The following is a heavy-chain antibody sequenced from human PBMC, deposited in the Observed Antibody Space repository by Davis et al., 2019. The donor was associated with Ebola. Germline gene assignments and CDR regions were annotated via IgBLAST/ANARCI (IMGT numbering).Heavy chain of an antibody. J-gene: IGHJ4*01. CDR1: GGSISSYY. Sequence: SETLSLTCTVSGGSISSYYWSWIRQPPGKGLEWIGYIYYSESTNYNPSLKSRVTISVDTSKNQFSLKLSSVTAADTAVYYCARQGGRDSSNWLFDYWGHGTLVTVSS. CDR2: IYYSEST. V-gene: IGHV4-59*08. CDR3: ARQGGRDSSNWLFDY. D-gene: IGHD6-13*01.